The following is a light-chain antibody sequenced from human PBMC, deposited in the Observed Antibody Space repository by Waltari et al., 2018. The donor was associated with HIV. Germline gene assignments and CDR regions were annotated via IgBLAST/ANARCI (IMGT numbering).Light chain of an antibody. CDR3: APHAGSKDV. CDR1: SSDVGAYNY. Sequence: QSALTQPPSVSGSPGQSVTISCTGTSSDVGAYNYVSWFQQHPGKAPKLMIYDVTKRPSGVPDRFSGSKSGNTASLTVSGLQAEDEADYYCAPHAGSKDVFGGGTRLTVL. CDR2: DVT. V-gene: IGLV2-8*01. J-gene: IGLJ2*01.